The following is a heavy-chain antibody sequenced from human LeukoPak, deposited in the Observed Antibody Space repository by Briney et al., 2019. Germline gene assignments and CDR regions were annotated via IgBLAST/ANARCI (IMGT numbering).Heavy chain of an antibody. J-gene: IGHJ4*02. CDR1: GFTFSSYS. V-gene: IGHV3-48*01. CDR2: ISSSSNTI. Sequence: GRSLRLSCAASGFTFSSYSMNWVRQAPGKGLEWISYISSSSNTIYYADSVKGRFTISRDSAKNSLYLQMNGLRAEDTAVYYCARNYYDSSGYYPYYFDFWGQGTLVTVSS. CDR3: ARNYYDSSGYYPYYFDF. D-gene: IGHD3-22*01.